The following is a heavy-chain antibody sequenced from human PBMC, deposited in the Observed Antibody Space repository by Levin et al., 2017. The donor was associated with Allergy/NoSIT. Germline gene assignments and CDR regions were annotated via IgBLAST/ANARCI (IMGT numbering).Heavy chain of an antibody. CDR2: IIPIFGTA. Sequence: SVKVSCKASGGTFSSYAISWVRQAPGQGLEWMGGIIPIFGTANYAQKFQGRVTITADESTSTAYMELSSLRSEDTAVYYCARVSVAAMDFDYWGQGTLVTVSS. CDR3: ARVSVAAMDFDY. D-gene: IGHD2-15*01. CDR1: GGTFSSYA. J-gene: IGHJ4*02. V-gene: IGHV1-69*13.